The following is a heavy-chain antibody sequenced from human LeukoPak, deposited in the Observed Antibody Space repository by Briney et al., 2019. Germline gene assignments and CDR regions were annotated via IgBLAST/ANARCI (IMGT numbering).Heavy chain of an antibody. J-gene: IGHJ4*02. CDR2: IGSSSSTI. D-gene: IGHD5-24*01. CDR1: GFTFSSYS. CDR3: AREGGWLQSYYFDY. V-gene: IGHV3-48*01. Sequence: GGSLRLSCAASGFTFSSYSMNWVRQAPGKGLEWVSYIGSSSSTIYYADSVKGRFTISRDNAKNSLYLQMNSPRAEDTAVYYCAREGGWLQSYYFDYWGQGTLATVSS.